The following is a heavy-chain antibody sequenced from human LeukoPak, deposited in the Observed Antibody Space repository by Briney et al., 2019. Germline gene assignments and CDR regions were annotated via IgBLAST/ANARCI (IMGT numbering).Heavy chain of an antibody. Sequence: PGGSLRLSCAASGFTFSSNGMNWVRQAPGKGLEWVSAISGSGGSTYYADSVKGRFTISRDNSKNTLYLQMNSLRAEDTAVYYCAKDEITMVRGAVDYWGQGTLVTVSS. V-gene: IGHV3-23*01. CDR1: GFTFSSNG. J-gene: IGHJ4*02. D-gene: IGHD3-10*01. CDR2: ISGSGGST. CDR3: AKDEITMVRGAVDY.